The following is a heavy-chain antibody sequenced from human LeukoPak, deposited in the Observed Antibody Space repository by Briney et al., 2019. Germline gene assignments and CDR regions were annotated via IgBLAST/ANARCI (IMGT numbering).Heavy chain of an antibody. CDR1: GYTFTGYY. D-gene: IGHD3-10*01. Sequence: GASVKVSCKASGYTFTGYYMHWVGQAPGQGLEWMGWINPDSGGTNYAQKFQGRVTMTRDTSISTAYMELSRLRSDDTAVYYCARDEGNTMVRGVILYYFDYWGQGTLVTVSS. V-gene: IGHV1-2*02. CDR2: INPDSGGT. J-gene: IGHJ4*02. CDR3: ARDEGNTMVRGVILYYFDY.